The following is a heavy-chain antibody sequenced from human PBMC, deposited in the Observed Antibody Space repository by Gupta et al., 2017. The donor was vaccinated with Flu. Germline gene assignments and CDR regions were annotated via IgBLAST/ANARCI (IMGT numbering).Heavy chain of an antibody. D-gene: IGHD6-13*01. CDR2: IYHSGST. Sequence: GLEWIGSIYHSGSTYYNPSLKSRVTISVDTSKNQFSLKLSSVTAADTAVYYCARDRGGRDSSSWTFDYWGQGTLVTVSS. J-gene: IGHJ4*02. V-gene: IGHV4-38-2*02. CDR3: ARDRGGRDSSSWTFDY.